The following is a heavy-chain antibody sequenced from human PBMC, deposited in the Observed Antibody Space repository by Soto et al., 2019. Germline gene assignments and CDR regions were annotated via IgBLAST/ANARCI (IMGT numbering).Heavy chain of an antibody. D-gene: IGHD4-17*01. CDR2: ISGSGGST. Sequence: GGSLRLSCVASGFTFNKHALAWVRQAPGKGLEWVSAISGSGGSTYYADSVKGRFTISRDNSKNTLYLQMNSLRAEDTAVYYCAKFTRTKIIYGDSYFDYWGQGTLVTVPQ. CDR3: AKFTRTKIIYGDSYFDY. V-gene: IGHV3-23*01. J-gene: IGHJ4*02. CDR1: GFTFNKHA.